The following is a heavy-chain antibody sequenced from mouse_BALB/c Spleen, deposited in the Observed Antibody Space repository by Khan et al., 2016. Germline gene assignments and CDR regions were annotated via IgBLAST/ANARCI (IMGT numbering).Heavy chain of an antibody. Sequence: QVQLKESGPGLVAPSQSLSITCTVSGFSVTGFPVIWVRQPPGKGLEWLGAIWGDGSTDYDSALKSRLSISKDDSKSQVFLKMNSLQTDDTDRYYCASYYDYDGGFAYWGQGTLVTVSA. J-gene: IGHJ3*01. CDR2: IWGDGST. CDR3: ASYYDYDGGFAY. CDR1: GFSVTGFP. V-gene: IGHV2-6-7*01. D-gene: IGHD2-4*01.